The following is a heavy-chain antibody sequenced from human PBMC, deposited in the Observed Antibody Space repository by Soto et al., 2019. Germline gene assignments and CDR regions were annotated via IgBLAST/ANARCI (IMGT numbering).Heavy chain of an antibody. CDR3: ARSAYYGSGSYGWFDP. V-gene: IGHV4-59*08. CDR2: IYYSGST. J-gene: IGHJ5*02. CDR1: GGSIGSYY. Sequence: SETLSLTYTVSGGSIGSYYWSWIRQPPGKGLEWIGYIYYSGSTNYNPSLKSRVTISVDTSKNQFSLKLSSVTAADTAVYYCARSAYYGSGSYGWFDPWGQGTLVTVSS. D-gene: IGHD3-10*01.